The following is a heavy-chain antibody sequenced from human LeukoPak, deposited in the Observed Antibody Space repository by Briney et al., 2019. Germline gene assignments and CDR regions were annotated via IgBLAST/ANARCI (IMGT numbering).Heavy chain of an antibody. CDR2: IYTSGST. J-gene: IGHJ4*02. CDR3: ARGDFWSGYHY. Sequence: SETLSLTCTVSGGSISSSSYYWGWIRQPPGKGLEWIGRIYTSGSTNYNPSLKSRVTISVDTSKNQFSLKLSSVTAADTAVYYCARGDFWSGYHYWGQGTLVTVSS. D-gene: IGHD3-3*01. CDR1: GGSISSSSYY. V-gene: IGHV4-39*07.